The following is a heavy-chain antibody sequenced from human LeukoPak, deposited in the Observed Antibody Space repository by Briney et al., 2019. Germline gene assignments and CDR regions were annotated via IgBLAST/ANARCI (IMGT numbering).Heavy chain of an antibody. CDR3: ARMIAVAGNFDY. Sequence: SETLSLTCAVYGGSFSGYYWSWVRQPPGKGLEWIGEIYHSGSTNYNPSLKSRVTISVDKSKNQFSLKLSSVTAADTAVYYCARMIAVAGNFDYWGQGTLVTVSS. V-gene: IGHV4-34*01. CDR2: IYHSGST. J-gene: IGHJ4*02. CDR1: GGSFSGYY. D-gene: IGHD6-19*01.